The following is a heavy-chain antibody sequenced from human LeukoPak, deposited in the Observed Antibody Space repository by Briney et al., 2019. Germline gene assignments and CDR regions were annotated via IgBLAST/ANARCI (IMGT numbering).Heavy chain of an antibody. CDR2: ISQDGTET. D-gene: IGHD1-26*01. CDR1: GFNFNDYW. J-gene: IGHJ4*02. Sequence: GGSLRLSCAASGFNFNDYWMTWVRQPPGKGLQWVARISQDGTETLYADSVKGRFTLSKDNADKSLYRQMNSLTTEDTAVYYCVRLWEFDYWGQGTLVTVSS. V-gene: IGHV3-7*01. CDR3: VRLWEFDY.